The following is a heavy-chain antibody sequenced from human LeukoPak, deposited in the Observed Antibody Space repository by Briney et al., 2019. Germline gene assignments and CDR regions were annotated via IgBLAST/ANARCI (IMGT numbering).Heavy chain of an antibody. D-gene: IGHD2-15*01. Sequence: SETLSLTCTVSGGSISSSNWWSWVRQPPGKGLEWIGKIYHSGSTNYNPSLKSRVTISVDKSKNQFSLKLSSVTAADTAVYYCARDQGGINWFDPWGQGTLVTVSS. CDR3: ARDQGGINWFDP. CDR1: GGSISSSNW. V-gene: IGHV4-4*02. CDR2: IYHSGST. J-gene: IGHJ5*02.